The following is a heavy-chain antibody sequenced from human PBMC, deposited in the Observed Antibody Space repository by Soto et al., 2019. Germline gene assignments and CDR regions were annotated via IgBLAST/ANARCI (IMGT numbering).Heavy chain of an antibody. D-gene: IGHD3-3*01. CDR3: ANSHYDFWSAKSEIAN. V-gene: IGHV3-30*18. CDR1: GFTFGSSG. J-gene: IGHJ4*02. CDR2: ISYDGSAK. Sequence: QVHLVESGGGVVQPGRSLRLSCAASGFTFGSSGLHWVRQAPGKGLEWVAEISYDGSAKDYADSVKGRFTISRDNSKNTLYMQMHSLRAEDTAVYYCANSHYDFWSAKSEIANWGQGTLVTVSS.